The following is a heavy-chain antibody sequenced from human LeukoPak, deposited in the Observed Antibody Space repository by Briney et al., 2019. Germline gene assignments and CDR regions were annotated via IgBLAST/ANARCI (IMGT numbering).Heavy chain of an antibody. D-gene: IGHD2-15*01. J-gene: IGHJ6*02. Sequence: SETLSLTCAVSGDPISSDKWWCWVRQSPGKGLEYVGEFHLSASTNYNPSLKSRLFISVDKSKNQFSLKLSSVTAADTAVYYCARGLVVVVAAPVYYGMDVWGQGTTVTVSS. CDR3: ARGLVVVVAAPVYYGMDV. CDR1: GDPISSDKW. CDR2: FHLSAST. V-gene: IGHV4-4*02.